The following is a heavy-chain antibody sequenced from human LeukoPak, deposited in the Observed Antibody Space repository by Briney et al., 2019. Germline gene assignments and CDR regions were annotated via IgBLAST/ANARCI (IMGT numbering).Heavy chain of an antibody. CDR2: INHRGST. CDR3: ARVGYCGGDCYPFDY. CDR1: GGSFSGYY. D-gene: IGHD2-21*02. V-gene: IGHV4-34*01. Sequence: PSETLSLTCAIYGGSFSGYYWSWIRQPPGKGLEWIGEINHRGSTNYNPSLKSRGTISVDTSRNSFSLELSSVTAADTAVYYCARVGYCGGDCYPFDYWGQGTLTTISS. J-gene: IGHJ4*02.